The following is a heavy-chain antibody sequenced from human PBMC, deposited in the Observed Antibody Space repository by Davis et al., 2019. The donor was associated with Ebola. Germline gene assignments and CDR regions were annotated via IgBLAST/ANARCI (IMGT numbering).Heavy chain of an antibody. V-gene: IGHV4-4*07. Sequence: PSETLSLTCSVSGGSINKYFWSWIRQPAGEGLQWIGRLYASVTANYHPSLRSRVTMSIDTSKKQFSLNLTSVTAADTAVYYCAREGTNSQGRGLDVWGQGTTVTVSS. J-gene: IGHJ6*02. CDR1: GGSINKYF. CDR3: AREGTNSQGRGLDV. D-gene: IGHD4-23*01. CDR2: LYASVTA.